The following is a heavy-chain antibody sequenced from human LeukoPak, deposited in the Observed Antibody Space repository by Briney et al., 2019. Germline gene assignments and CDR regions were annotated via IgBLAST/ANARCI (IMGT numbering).Heavy chain of an antibody. Sequence: SETLSLTCTVSGGSISSYYWSWIRQPPGKGLEWIGYIYYSGSTNYNPSLKSRVTISVDTSKNQFSLKLSSVTAADTAVYYCARHQRLYYDILTGYYDYWGQGTLVTVSS. CDR3: ARHQRLYYDILTGYYDY. J-gene: IGHJ4*02. V-gene: IGHV4-59*08. D-gene: IGHD3-9*01. CDR2: IYYSGST. CDR1: GGSISSYY.